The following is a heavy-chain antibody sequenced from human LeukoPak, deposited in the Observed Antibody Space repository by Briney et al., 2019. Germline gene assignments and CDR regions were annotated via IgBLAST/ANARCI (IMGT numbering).Heavy chain of an antibody. CDR3: ARGGELPSYYSHYYMDV. J-gene: IGHJ6*03. CDR2: ISSSGSYI. Sequence: GGSLRLSCAASGFTFSNYRMNWVRQAPGKGLEWVSSISSSGSYIYYVDSVKGRFTISRDNAKSSLYLQMNSLRVEDTAVYCCARGGELPSYYSHYYMDVWGKGPTVTVSS. D-gene: IGHD1-26*01. V-gene: IGHV3-21*01. CDR1: GFTFSNYR.